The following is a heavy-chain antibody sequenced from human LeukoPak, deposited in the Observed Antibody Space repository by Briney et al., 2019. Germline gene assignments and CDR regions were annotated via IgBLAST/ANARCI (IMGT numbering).Heavy chain of an antibody. V-gene: IGHV4-30-4*01. D-gene: IGHD1-26*01. CDR2: IYYSGST. J-gene: IGHJ4*02. Sequence: PSQTLSLTCTVSGGSISSGDYYWSWIRQPPGKGLEWIGYIYYSGSTYYNPSLKSRVTISVDTSKNQFSLKLSSVTAADTAVYYCARSGVGATRQAFDYWGQGTLVTVSS. CDR1: GGSISSGDYY. CDR3: ARSGVGATRQAFDY.